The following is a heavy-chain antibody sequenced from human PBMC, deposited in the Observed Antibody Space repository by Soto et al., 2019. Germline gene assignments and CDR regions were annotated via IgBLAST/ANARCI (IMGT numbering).Heavy chain of an antibody. D-gene: IGHD3-22*01. CDR3: ASRQYYDSSGYYVDYYGMDV. CDR2: IIPIFGTA. J-gene: IGHJ6*02. Sequence: QVQLVQSGAEVKQPGSSVKVSCKASGGTFSSYAISCVRQAPGQGLEWMGGIIPIFGTANYAQKFQGRVTITADESTSTAYMALSSLRSEDTAVYYCASRQYYDSSGYYVDYYGMDVWGQGTTVTVSS. V-gene: IGHV1-69*12. CDR1: GGTFSSYA.